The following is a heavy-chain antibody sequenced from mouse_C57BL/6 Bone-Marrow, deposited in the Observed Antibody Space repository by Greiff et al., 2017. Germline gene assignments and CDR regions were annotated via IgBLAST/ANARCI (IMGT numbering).Heavy chain of an antibody. D-gene: IGHD1-1*01. CDR1: GYTFTSYG. V-gene: IGHV1-81*01. CDR2: IYPRSGNT. Sequence: VQLQQSGAELARPGASVKLSCKASGYTFTSYGISWVKQRTGQGLEWIGEIYPRSGNTYYNEKFKGKATLTADKSSSTAYMELRSLPSEDSAVYFCARGEDYYGSSYGWYFDVWGTGTTVTVSS. J-gene: IGHJ1*03. CDR3: ARGEDYYGSSYGWYFDV.